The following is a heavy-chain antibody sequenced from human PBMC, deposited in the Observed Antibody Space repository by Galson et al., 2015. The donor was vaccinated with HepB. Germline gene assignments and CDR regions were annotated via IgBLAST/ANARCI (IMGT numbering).Heavy chain of an antibody. Sequence: SLRLSCAASGFTFSSYAMSWVRQAPGKGLEWVSAISGSGGSTYYADSVKGRFTISRDNSKNTLYLQMNSLRAEDTAVYYCAKSRGLIELGVVIIGYFDYWGQGTLVTVSS. CDR1: GFTFSSYA. J-gene: IGHJ4*02. V-gene: IGHV3-23*01. CDR2: ISGSGGST. CDR3: AKSRGLIELGVVIIGYFDY. D-gene: IGHD3-3*01.